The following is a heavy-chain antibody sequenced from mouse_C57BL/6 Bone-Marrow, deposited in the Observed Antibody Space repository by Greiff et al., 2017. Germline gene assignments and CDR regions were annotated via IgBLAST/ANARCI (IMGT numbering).Heavy chain of an antibody. D-gene: IGHD2-3*01. Sequence: EVQLQQSGAELVRPGSSVTMSCKTSGYTFTSYGINWVKQRPEQGLEWIGYIYIGNGYTEYNEKFKGKATLTSDTSSSTAYMQRSSLTSEDSAISVFSLDGYLTFDYWGQGTLVTVSA. CDR3: SLDGYLTFDY. J-gene: IGHJ3*01. CDR1: GYTFTSYG. CDR2: IYIGNGYT. V-gene: IGHV1-58*01.